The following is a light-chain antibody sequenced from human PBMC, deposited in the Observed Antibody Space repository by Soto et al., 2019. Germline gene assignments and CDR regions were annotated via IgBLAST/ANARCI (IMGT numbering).Light chain of an antibody. CDR1: SSDVGGFDH. CDR2: DVS. J-gene: IGLJ1*01. V-gene: IGLV2-14*03. Sequence: QPVLTQPASVTGSPGQSIPISCTGASSDVGGFDHVSWYQQHPGKVPRLLIYDVSSRPSGVSDRFSGSKSGNTASLTISGLQAEDEADYYCNSFTTTNTYVFGTVTKVTVL. CDR3: NSFTTTNTYV.